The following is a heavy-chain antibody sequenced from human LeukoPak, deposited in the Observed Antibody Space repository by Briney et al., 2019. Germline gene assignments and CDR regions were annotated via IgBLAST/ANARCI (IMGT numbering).Heavy chain of an antibody. D-gene: IGHD6-19*01. V-gene: IGHV5-51*01. CDR1: GYSFTSYW. Sequence: GESLRISCKGSGYSFTSYWIGWVRQMPGKGLEGMGIIYPGDSDTRYSPSFQGQVTISADKSISTAYLQWSSLKASDTAMYYCARRGIAVAGGYAFDIWGQGTMVTVSS. J-gene: IGHJ3*02. CDR3: ARRGIAVAGGYAFDI. CDR2: IYPGDSDT.